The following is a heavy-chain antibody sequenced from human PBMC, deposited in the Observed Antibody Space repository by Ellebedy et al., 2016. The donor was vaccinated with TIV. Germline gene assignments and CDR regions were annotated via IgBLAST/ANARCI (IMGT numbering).Heavy chain of an antibody. CDR3: ARIRSVSTDTAMGSFDY. CDR2: IDWDDDK. D-gene: IGHD5-18*01. Sequence: SGPTLVXPTQPLTLTCTFSGFSLSTSGMCVSWIRQPPGKALEWLALIDWDDDKYYSTSLKTRLTISKDTSKNQVVLTMANMDPVDTATYYCARIRSVSTDTAMGSFDYWGQGTLVTVSS. V-gene: IGHV2-70*01. CDR1: GFSLSTSGMC. J-gene: IGHJ4*02.